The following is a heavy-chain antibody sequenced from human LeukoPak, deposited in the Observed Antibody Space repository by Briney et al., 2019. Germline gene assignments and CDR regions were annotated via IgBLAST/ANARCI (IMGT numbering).Heavy chain of an antibody. CDR2: ISGGTGGST. Sequence: GASLRLSCAASGFTFSDHVMTWVRQAPGKGLEWVSVISGGTGGSTYYADSVKGRFTISRDNSKNTLYLQMNSLRAEDTAVYYCAKRGSSSWTQFDYWGQGTLVTVSS. D-gene: IGHD6-13*01. CDR1: GFTFSDHV. J-gene: IGHJ4*02. CDR3: AKRGSSSWTQFDY. V-gene: IGHV3-23*01.